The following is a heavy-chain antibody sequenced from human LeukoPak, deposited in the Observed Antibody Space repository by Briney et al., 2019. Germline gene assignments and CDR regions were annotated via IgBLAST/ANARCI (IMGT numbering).Heavy chain of an antibody. CDR3: ARDYPPRNFWSGYYNTYYYYGMDV. CDR2: ISYDGSNK. D-gene: IGHD3-3*01. Sequence: GGSLRLSCAASGFTFSSYAMHWVRKAPGKGLEWVAVISYDGSNKYYADSVKGRFTISRDNSKNTLYLQMNSLGAEDTAVYYCARDYPPRNFWSGYYNTYYYYGMDVWGQGTTVTVSS. J-gene: IGHJ6*02. CDR1: GFTFSSYA. V-gene: IGHV3-30-3*01.